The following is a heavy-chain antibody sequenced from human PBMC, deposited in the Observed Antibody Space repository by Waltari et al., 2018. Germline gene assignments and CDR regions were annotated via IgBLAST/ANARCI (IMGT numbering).Heavy chain of an antibody. Sequence: QVQLVQSGAEVKKPGASVKVSCKASGYTFTGYYMHWVRQAPGQGLEWMGRINPNSGGTNYAQKFQGRVTMTRDTSISTAYMELSRLRSDDTAVYYCARDTGRNYGSGRNWFDPWGQGTLVTVSS. J-gene: IGHJ5*02. CDR3: ARDTGRNYGSGRNWFDP. D-gene: IGHD3-10*01. V-gene: IGHV1-2*06. CDR2: INPNSGGT. CDR1: GYTFTGYY.